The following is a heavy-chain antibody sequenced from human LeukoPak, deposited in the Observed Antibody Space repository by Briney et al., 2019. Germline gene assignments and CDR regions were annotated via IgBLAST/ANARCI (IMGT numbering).Heavy chain of an antibody. J-gene: IGHJ6*03. CDR3: ARDSYYDFWSGYSHYYYYMDV. Sequence: GGSLRLSCAASGFTFSSYSMNLVRQAPGKGLEWVSYISSSSSTIYYADSVKGRFTISRDNAKNSLYLQMNSLRAEDTAVYYCARDSYYDFWSGYSHYYYYMDVWGKGTTVTVSS. D-gene: IGHD3-3*01. V-gene: IGHV3-48*04. CDR1: GFTFSSYS. CDR2: ISSSSSTI.